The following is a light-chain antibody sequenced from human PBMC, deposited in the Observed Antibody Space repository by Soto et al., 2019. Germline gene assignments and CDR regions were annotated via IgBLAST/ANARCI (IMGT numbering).Light chain of an antibody. CDR1: QRIXSSY. CDR3: QQYNSGPRT. J-gene: IGKJ1*01. V-gene: IGKV3-20*01. CDR2: GAS. Sequence: MVVTQSPGTVSLSLGERATLSCRASQRIXSSYLAGHQQKPGQAPRLPXDGASSMATGSPDRLSGSGSGTEFTLSINSLQSEDFAVYYCQQYNSGPRTFGQGTKVDI.